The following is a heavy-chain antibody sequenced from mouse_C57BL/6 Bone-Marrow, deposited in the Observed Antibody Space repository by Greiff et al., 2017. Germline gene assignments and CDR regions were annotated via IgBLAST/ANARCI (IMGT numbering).Heavy chain of an antibody. CDR1: GFTFTDYY. CDR2: IRNKANGYTT. V-gene: IGHV7-3*01. J-gene: IGHJ3*01. D-gene: IGHD2-1*01. Sequence: VQLKESGGGLVQPGGSLSLSCAASGFTFTDYYMSWVRQPPGKALEWLGFIRNKANGYTTEYSASVKGRFTISRDNSQSILYLQMNALRAEDSATYYCARLIYYGNYAWFAYWGQGTLVTVSA. CDR3: ARLIYYGNYAWFAY.